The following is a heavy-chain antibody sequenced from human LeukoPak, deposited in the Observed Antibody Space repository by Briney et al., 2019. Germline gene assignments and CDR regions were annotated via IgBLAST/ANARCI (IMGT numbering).Heavy chain of an antibody. V-gene: IGHV1-18*01. D-gene: IGHD2-2*01. CDR1: GYTFTSYG. Sequence: GASVKVSCKASGYTFTSYGISWVRQAPGQGLEWMGWISAYNGNTNYAQKLQGRVTMTTGTSTSTAYMELRSLRSDDTAVYYCARDYRRGVVVPAASLWGYWGQGTLVTVSS. J-gene: IGHJ4*02. CDR2: ISAYNGNT. CDR3: ARDYRRGVVVPAASLWGY.